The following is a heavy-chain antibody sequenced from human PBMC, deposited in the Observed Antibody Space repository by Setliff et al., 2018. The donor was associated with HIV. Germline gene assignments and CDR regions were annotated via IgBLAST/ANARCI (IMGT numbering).Heavy chain of an antibody. Sequence: SETLSLTCAVYGGSFSGYYWSWIRQPPGKGLEWIGEINHSGSTNYNPSLKSRVTISVETSKNQFSLKLSSVTAADTAVYYCARLGDYDSSGYSWFDYWGQGTLVTVSS. CDR1: GGSFSGYY. D-gene: IGHD3-22*01. J-gene: IGHJ4*02. V-gene: IGHV4-34*01. CDR2: INHSGST. CDR3: ARLGDYDSSGYSWFDY.